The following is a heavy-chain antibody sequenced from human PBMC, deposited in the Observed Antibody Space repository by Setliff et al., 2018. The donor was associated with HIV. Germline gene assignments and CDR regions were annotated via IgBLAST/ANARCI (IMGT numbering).Heavy chain of an antibody. J-gene: IGHJ4*02. D-gene: IGHD4-17*01. CDR1: GVSLNYYA. CDR3: AKGPKYRDIAYHFES. V-gene: IGHV3-23*01. Sequence: LSLSCVAPGVSLNYYAFSWVRQAPGRGLEWVSTIGGSSGRTDYAHSVKGRFTISRVLSTSMVFLQMDSLRAEDTALYYCAKGPKYRDIAYHFESWGPGTQVTVSS. CDR2: IGGSSGRT.